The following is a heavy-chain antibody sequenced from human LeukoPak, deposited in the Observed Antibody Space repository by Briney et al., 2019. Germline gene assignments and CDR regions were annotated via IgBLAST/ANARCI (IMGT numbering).Heavy chain of an antibody. J-gene: IGHJ4*02. V-gene: IGHV1-2*02. CDR3: ARTTAYGDYGYYFDY. D-gene: IGHD4-17*01. Sequence: ASVKVSCKASGYTFTGYYMHWVRQAPGQGLGWMGWINPNSGGTNYAQKFQGRVTMTRDTSISTAYMELSRLRSDDTAVYYCARTTAYGDYGYYFDYWGQGTLVTVSS. CDR2: INPNSGGT. CDR1: GYTFTGYY.